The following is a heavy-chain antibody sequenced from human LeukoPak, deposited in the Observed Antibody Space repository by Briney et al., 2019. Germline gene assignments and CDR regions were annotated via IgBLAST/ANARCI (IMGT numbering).Heavy chain of an antibody. D-gene: IGHD3-22*01. V-gene: IGHV4-59*12. Sequence: SETLSLTCTVSGGSITSYYWNWIRQPPGKGLEWIGYIFYTGTTNYNPSLKSRVTMSVDTSRNQFSLKLSSVTAADTAVYYCASTYYDSSGYEGDYWGQGTLVTVSS. CDR1: GGSITSYY. J-gene: IGHJ4*02. CDR3: ASTYYDSSGYEGDY. CDR2: IFYTGTT.